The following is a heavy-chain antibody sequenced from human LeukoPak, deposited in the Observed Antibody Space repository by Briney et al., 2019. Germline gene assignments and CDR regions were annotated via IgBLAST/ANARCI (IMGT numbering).Heavy chain of an antibody. D-gene: IGHD4-23*01. V-gene: IGHV1-69*06. CDR2: IIPIFGTA. CDR3: ARISDYDGYFDY. Sequence: SVKVSCKASGYTFTGYYMHWVRQAPGQGREWMGGIIPIFGTANYAQKFQGRVTITADKSTSTAYMELSSLRSEDTAVYYCARISDYDGYFDYWGQGTLVTVSS. J-gene: IGHJ4*02. CDR1: GYTFTGYY.